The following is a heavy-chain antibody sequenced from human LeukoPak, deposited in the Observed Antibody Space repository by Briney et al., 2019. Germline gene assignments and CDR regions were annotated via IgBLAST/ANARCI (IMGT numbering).Heavy chain of an antibody. CDR1: GGSISSSSYY. J-gene: IGHJ3*02. CDR3: ASTLIRDGYNHDAFDI. V-gene: IGHV4-39*01. Sequence: SETLSLTCTVSGGSISSSSYYWGWIRQPPGKGLEWIGSIYYSGSTYYNPSLKSRVTISVDTSKNQFSLKLSSVTAADTAVYYCASTLIRDGYNHDAFDIWGQRTLVTVSS. CDR2: IYYSGST. D-gene: IGHD5-24*01.